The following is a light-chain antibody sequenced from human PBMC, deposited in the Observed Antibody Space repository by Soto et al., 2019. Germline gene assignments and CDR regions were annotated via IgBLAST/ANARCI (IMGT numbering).Light chain of an antibody. J-gene: IGKJ2*01. CDR3: HKHYSLPYT. CDR1: QSGLYSSNTKNY. Sequence: DIVMTQSPDSLAVSLGERATINCKSSQSGLYSSNTKNYLAWYQQQPGQTHRLLIYWPSIRDSGVPDRFSGSGSGTDLTLTISSLQAEDVADYYYHKHYSLPYTCGQGTTME. CDR2: WPS. V-gene: IGKV4-1*01.